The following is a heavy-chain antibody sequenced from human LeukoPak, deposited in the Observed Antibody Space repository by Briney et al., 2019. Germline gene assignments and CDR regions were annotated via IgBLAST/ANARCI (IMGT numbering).Heavy chain of an antibody. CDR2: ISSSSSYI. V-gene: IGHV3-21*01. CDR3: ARDPFDYDSSGYYRINTNFDY. CDR1: GFTFSSYS. Sequence: GGSLRLSCAASGFTFSSYSMNWVRQAPGKGLEWVSSISSSSSYIYYADSVKGRFTISRDNAKNSLYLQMNSLRAEDTAVYYCARDPFDYDSSGYYRINTNFDYWGHGTLVTVSS. D-gene: IGHD3-22*01. J-gene: IGHJ4*01.